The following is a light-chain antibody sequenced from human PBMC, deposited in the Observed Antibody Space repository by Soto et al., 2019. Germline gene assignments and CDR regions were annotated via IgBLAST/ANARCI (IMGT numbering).Light chain of an antibody. CDR2: EVI. J-gene: IGLJ3*02. CDR3: SSSGGRNTWV. Sequence: QSALTQPPSASGSPGQSVTISCTGTSSDVGDYNYVSWYQQHPGKAPKLMIYEVIKRPSGVPDRFSGSRSGNTASLTVSGLQVEDELGYYCSSSGGRNTWVLGGGTKLP. CDR1: SSDVGDYNY. V-gene: IGLV2-8*01.